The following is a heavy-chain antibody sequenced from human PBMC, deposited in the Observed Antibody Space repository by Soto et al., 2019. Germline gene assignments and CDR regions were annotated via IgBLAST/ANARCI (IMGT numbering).Heavy chain of an antibody. Sequence: SSETLSLTCTVSGGSISSYYWSWIRQPPGKGLEWIAYIYYSGSTNYNPSLKSRVTISVDTSKNEFSLKLHSVTAADTAVYYCARFSGWYSALDYWGQGTPVTVSS. J-gene: IGHJ4*02. CDR3: ARFSGWYSALDY. D-gene: IGHD6-19*01. CDR2: IYYSGST. V-gene: IGHV4-59*01. CDR1: GGSISSYY.